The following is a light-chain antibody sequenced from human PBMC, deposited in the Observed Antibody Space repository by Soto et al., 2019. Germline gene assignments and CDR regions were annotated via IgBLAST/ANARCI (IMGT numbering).Light chain of an antibody. V-gene: IGLV2-23*01. CDR3: CSYACSSTNYV. CDR1: SSDVGSYNL. CDR2: EGS. Sequence: QSVLTQPASVSGSPGQSITISCTGTSSDVGSYNLVSWYQQHPGKAPKLMIYEGSKRPSGVSNRFSGSKSGNTASLTISGLQAEDVAEYYCCSYACSSTNYVVGTRTKLTVL. J-gene: IGLJ1*01.